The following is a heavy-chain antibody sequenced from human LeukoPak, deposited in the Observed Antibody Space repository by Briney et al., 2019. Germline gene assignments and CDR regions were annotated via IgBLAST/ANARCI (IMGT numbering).Heavy chain of an antibody. D-gene: IGHD3-22*01. CDR2: IYYSGST. CDR3: ARHAGGSSGYYSDFDY. CDR1: GGSISSYY. J-gene: IGHJ4*02. Sequence: SETLSLTCTVSGGSISSYYWSWIRQPPGKGLEWIGYIYYSGSTNYNPSLKSRVTISVDTSKNQFSLKLSSVTAADTAVYYCARHAGGSSGYYSDFDYWGQGTLVTVSS. V-gene: IGHV4-59*08.